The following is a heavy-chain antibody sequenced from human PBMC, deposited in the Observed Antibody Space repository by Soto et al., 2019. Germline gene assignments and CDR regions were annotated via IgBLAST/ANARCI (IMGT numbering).Heavy chain of an antibody. Sequence: QVQLVQTGPEVKKPGASVKVSCKASGYTLTRDGISWGRQAPGQGLEWMGWISTYNGNPNYAQKLHGRVTMTTDTSTSTAYMELRSLRSDDTAVFYCARAPLYSTSPKSAFDIWGQGTVVTVSS. V-gene: IGHV1-18*01. CDR3: ARAPLYSTSPKSAFDI. CDR1: GYTLTRDG. CDR2: ISTYNGNP. D-gene: IGHD6-6*01. J-gene: IGHJ3*02.